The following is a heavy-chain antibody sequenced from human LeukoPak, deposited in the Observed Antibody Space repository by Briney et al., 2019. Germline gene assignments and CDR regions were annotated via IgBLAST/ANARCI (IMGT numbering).Heavy chain of an antibody. J-gene: IGHJ4*02. CDR1: GYRFTSYW. Sequence: GGSLKISCKGSGYRFTSYWIGWVRQMPGKGLEWMGIIYPGVSDTRYSPSFRGQVTISADKSTSTAYLQWRSLWASDTAMYYCARGAIPAAVTGGADFDYWGQGTLVTVSS. CDR3: ARGAIPAAVTGGADFDY. D-gene: IGHD6-13*01. CDR2: IYPGVSDT. V-gene: IGHV5-51*01.